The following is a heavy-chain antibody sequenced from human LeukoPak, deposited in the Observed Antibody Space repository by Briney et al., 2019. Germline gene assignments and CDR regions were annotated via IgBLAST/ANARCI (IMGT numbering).Heavy chain of an antibody. J-gene: IGHJ5*02. CDR2: IYHSGST. Sequence: SETLSLTCTVSGYSISSGYYWGWIRQPPGKGLEWIGSIYHSGSTYYNPSLKSRVTISVDTSKNQFSLKLSSVTAADTAVYYCARDRMTGYCGSTSCCEGGYNWFDPWGQGTLVTVSS. V-gene: IGHV4-38-2*02. CDR3: ARDRMTGYCGSTSCCEGGYNWFDP. D-gene: IGHD2-2*01. CDR1: GYSISSGYY.